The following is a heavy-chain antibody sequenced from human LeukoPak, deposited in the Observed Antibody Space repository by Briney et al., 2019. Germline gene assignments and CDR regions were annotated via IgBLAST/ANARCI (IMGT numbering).Heavy chain of an antibody. CDR1: GYTFTSYG. CDR2: ISPYNGNT. Sequence: ASVKVSCKASGYTFTSYGISWVRQAPGQGLEWMGWISPYNGNTNYAQKLQGRVTMTTDTSTSTAYMELRSLKSDDTAVYYCASYGNAWSLDHWGQGTLVTVSS. V-gene: IGHV1-18*01. D-gene: IGHD6-19*01. J-gene: IGHJ4*02. CDR3: ASYGNAWSLDH.